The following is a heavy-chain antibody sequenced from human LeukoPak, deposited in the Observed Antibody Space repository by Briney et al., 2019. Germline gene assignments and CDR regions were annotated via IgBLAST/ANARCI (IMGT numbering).Heavy chain of an antibody. CDR1: GYTFTGYY. CDR3: ARDQIYCSGGSCYESIEYNFDY. V-gene: IGHV1-2*02. CDR2: INPNSGGT. Sequence: ASVKVSCKASGYTFTGYYMHWVRQAPGQGLEWMGWINPNSGGTNYAQKFQGGVTMTRDTSITTAYMELSSLRSDDTAVYYCARDQIYCSGGSCYESIEYNFDYWGQGTLVTVSS. D-gene: IGHD2-15*01. J-gene: IGHJ4*02.